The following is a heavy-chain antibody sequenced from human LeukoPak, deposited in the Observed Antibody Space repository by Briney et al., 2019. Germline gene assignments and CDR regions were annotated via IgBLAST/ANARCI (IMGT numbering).Heavy chain of an antibody. Sequence: ASVKVSCKASGYTFTGYYIHWVRQAPGQGLEWMGWVNPNSGGTKYAQKFQGRVTMTRDTSISTAYMELSRLRSDDTAVYYCASQGALDYDILTGYPYYFDYWGQGTLVTVSS. D-gene: IGHD3-9*01. J-gene: IGHJ4*02. CDR2: VNPNSGGT. CDR3: ASQGALDYDILTGYPYYFDY. CDR1: GYTFTGYY. V-gene: IGHV1-2*02.